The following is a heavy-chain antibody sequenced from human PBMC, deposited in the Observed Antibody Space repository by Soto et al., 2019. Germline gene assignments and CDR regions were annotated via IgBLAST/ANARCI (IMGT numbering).Heavy chain of an antibody. CDR1: GGSFSGYY. J-gene: IGHJ4*02. Sequence: SETLSLTCAVYGGSFSGYYWSWIRQPPGKGLEWIGEINHSGSTNYNPSLKSRVTISVDTSKNQFSLKLSSVTAADTAVYYCARGFEESTYYYGSGSYPKGGYFDYWGQGTLVTVSS. D-gene: IGHD3-10*01. CDR3: ARGFEESTYYYGSGSYPKGGYFDY. V-gene: IGHV4-34*01. CDR2: INHSGST.